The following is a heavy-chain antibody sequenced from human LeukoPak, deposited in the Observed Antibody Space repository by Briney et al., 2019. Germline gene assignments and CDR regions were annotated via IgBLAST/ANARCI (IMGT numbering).Heavy chain of an antibody. Sequence: GASMKVSCKTSGYTFTSYGISWVRQAPGQGLEWMGWISAYNGNTNYAQKLQGRVTMTTDTSTSTAYMELRSLRSDDTAVYYCARDMNTRVTPISYAFDLWGQGTMVTVSS. D-gene: IGHD4-23*01. CDR2: ISAYNGNT. V-gene: IGHV1-18*01. CDR3: ARDMNTRVTPISYAFDL. CDR1: GYTFTSYG. J-gene: IGHJ3*01.